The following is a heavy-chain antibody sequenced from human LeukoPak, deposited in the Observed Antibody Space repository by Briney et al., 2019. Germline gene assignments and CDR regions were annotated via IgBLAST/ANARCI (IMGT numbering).Heavy chain of an antibody. CDR2: IYYSGST. CDR3: ARLSGSYSVWFDP. V-gene: IGHV4-39*01. Sequence: SETVSLTCTVSGGSISSSSYYWGWIRQPPGKGLEWIGSIYYSGSTYYNPSLKSRVTISVDTSKNQFSLKLSSVTAADTAVYYCARLSGSYSVWFDPWGQGTLVTVSS. D-gene: IGHD1-26*01. CDR1: GGSISSSSYY. J-gene: IGHJ5*02.